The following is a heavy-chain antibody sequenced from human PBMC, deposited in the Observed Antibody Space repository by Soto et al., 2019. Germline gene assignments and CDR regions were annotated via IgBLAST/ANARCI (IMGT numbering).Heavy chain of an antibody. CDR2: INSGSDTI. D-gene: IGHD3-16*01. CDR1: GFTHSAYS. CDR3: ARPHLDRPTYYGLDV. Sequence: EVQLVESGGGLVQPGGSLRLSCAASGFTHSAYSMNWVRQAPGKGLEWISFINSGSDTIYYGDSVKGRFTISRDNAKNALYLQMNSLRDDDTAVYYCARPHLDRPTYYGLDVWGQATTVTVSS. V-gene: IGHV3-48*02. J-gene: IGHJ6*02.